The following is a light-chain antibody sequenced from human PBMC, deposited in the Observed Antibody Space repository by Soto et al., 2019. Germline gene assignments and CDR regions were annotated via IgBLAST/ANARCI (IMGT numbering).Light chain of an antibody. Sequence: DTVLTQSPGTLSLSAGERATLSCRASQSVSSSYLAWYQQKPGQAPRLLIYGASSRATGIPDRFSGSGSGTDFTLTISRLEPEDFAVYYCQQYGSSPPITFGQGTRLEIK. J-gene: IGKJ5*01. CDR1: QSVSSSY. CDR2: GAS. CDR3: QQYGSSPPIT. V-gene: IGKV3-20*01.